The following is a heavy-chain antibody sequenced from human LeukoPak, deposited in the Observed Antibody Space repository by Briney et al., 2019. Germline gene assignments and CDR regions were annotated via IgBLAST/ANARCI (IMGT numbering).Heavy chain of an antibody. V-gene: IGHV4-4*07. J-gene: IGHJ4*02. CDR1: GDSITSYY. Sequence: SETLSLTCTVSGDSITSYYWSWIRQPAGKGREWIGRISTSGITNYNPSLKSRVIMSVDTSKNQFSLKLTSVTAADTAVYYCARGKSGSSHFDYWGQGTLVTVSS. D-gene: IGHD1-26*01. CDR3: ARGKSGSSHFDY. CDR2: ISTSGIT.